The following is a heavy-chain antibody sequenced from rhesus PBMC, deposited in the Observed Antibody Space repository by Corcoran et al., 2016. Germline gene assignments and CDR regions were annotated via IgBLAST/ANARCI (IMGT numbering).Heavy chain of an antibody. CDR3: AREIVLVLLAAIPPFDY. CDR2: LYGSSGST. J-gene: IGHJ4*01. V-gene: IGHV4-160*01. CDR1: GGSFSSYW. D-gene: IGHD2-2*01. Sequence: QVQLQESGPGLVKPSETLSLTCAVSGGSFSSYWGGWFRQPPGKGLEWIGSLYGSSGSTEYNPSLKSRATISRDTSKNQFSLKLSSVTAADTAVYYCAREIVLVLLAAIPPFDYWGQGVLVTVSS.